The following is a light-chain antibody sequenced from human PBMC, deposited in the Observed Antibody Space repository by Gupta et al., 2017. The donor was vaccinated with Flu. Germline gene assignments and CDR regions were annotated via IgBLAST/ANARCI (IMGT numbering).Light chain of an antibody. V-gene: IGKV4-1*01. Sequence: DIVMTQSPHSLAVSLGERATINCKSSQSLLYSSNNKNYLAWYQQKPGQPPKLLIHWASTRQSGVPDRFSGSGSGTDFTLTISGLQAEDVAVYYCQQFYTTPLAFGPGTKVDIK. J-gene: IGKJ3*01. CDR1: QSLLYSSNNKNY. CDR3: QQFYTTPLA. CDR2: WAS.